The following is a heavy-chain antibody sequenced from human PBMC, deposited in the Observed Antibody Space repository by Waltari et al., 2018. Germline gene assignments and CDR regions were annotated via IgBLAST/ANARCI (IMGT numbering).Heavy chain of an antibody. CDR3: ARVATKTYSSPVPGRPYYYGMDV. J-gene: IGHJ6*02. CDR2: ISSDGSST. Sequence: EEQLVESGGGLAQPGASLRLSCAASGFPFSRYWMDGVRQAPGTGLVWVSRISSDGSSTTYADSVKGRFTISRDNAKNTLYVQMNRLRAEDTAVYYCARVATKTYSSPVPGRPYYYGMDVWGQGTTVTVSS. CDR1: GFPFSRYW. D-gene: IGHD3-22*01. V-gene: IGHV3-74*01.